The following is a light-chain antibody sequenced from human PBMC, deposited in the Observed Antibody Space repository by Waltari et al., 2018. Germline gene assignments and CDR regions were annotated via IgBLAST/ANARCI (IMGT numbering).Light chain of an antibody. CDR1: SPNPGHHL. CDR3: AAWDDSPNGYV. V-gene: IGLV1-44*01. CDR2: SNN. Sequence: QSVLTPPPSASGTPGQRVTISCSGSSPNPGHHLVNWFQQLPGTAPKLLIFSNNQRPSGVPDRFSGSKPGNSASLAISGLQSEDEAEYYCAAWDDSPNGYVFGTGTKVTVL. J-gene: IGLJ1*01.